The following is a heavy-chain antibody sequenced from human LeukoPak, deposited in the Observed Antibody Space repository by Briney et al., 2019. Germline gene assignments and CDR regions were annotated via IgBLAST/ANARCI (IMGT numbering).Heavy chain of an antibody. D-gene: IGHD1-26*01. Sequence: KPGGSLRLSCAASGFTFSDYYMSWIRQAPGKGLEWVSYISSTSRFTNYADSVKGRFTISRDNAKNSLYLEMNSLRADDTAVYYCARGSPTPDYWGQGTLVTVSS. V-gene: IGHV3-11*05. CDR1: GFTFSDYY. CDR2: ISSTSRFT. CDR3: ARGSPTPDY. J-gene: IGHJ4*02.